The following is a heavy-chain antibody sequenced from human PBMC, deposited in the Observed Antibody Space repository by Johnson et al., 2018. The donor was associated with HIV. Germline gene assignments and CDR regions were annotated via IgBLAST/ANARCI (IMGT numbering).Heavy chain of an antibody. CDR1: GFTVSSNY. CDR2: IYSGGST. CDR3: ARASGITMIVVGYAFDI. Sequence: VQLVESGGGLVQPGGSLRLSCAASGFTVSSNYMSWVRQAPGKGLEWVSVIYSGGSTYYADSVKGRFTISRDNSKNTLYLQMNSLRAEDTAVYYCARASGITMIVVGYAFDIWGQGTMVTVSS. V-gene: IGHV3-66*01. J-gene: IGHJ3*02. D-gene: IGHD3-22*01.